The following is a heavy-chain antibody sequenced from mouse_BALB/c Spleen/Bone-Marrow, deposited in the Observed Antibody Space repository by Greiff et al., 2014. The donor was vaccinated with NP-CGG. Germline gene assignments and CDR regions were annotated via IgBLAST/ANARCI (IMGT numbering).Heavy chain of an antibody. CDR2: IDPANGNT. V-gene: IGHV14-3*02. J-gene: IGHJ2*01. Sequence: EVQRVESGAELVKPGASVKLSCTASGFNIKDTYMHWVKQRPEQGLEWIGRIDPANGNTKYDPKFQGKATITADTSSNTAYLQLSSLTSVDTAVYYCARTDYWGQGTTLTVSS. CDR3: ARTDY. CDR1: GFNIKDTY.